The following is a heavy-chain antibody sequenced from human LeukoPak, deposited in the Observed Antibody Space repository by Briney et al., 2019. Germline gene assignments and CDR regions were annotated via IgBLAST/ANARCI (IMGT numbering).Heavy chain of an antibody. CDR1: GFTFSDYY. V-gene: IGHV3-11*01. J-gene: IGHJ4*02. CDR3: ARGYCSSTSCYRGGVFDY. Sequence: GGSLRLSCAASGFTFSDYYMSWIRQAPGKGLEWVSYISSSGSTIYYADSVKGRFTISRDNAKNSLYLQMNSLRAEDTAVYCCARGYCSSTSCYRGGVFDYWGQGTLVTVSS. CDR2: ISSSGSTI. D-gene: IGHD2-2*02.